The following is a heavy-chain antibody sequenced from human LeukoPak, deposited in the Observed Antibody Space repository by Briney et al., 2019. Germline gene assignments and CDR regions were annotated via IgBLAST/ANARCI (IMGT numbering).Heavy chain of an antibody. Sequence: ASVTVSCTVSGYTLTELSMHWVRQAPGKGLEWMGGFDPEDGETIYAQKFQGRVTMTEDTSTDTAYMELSSLRSEDTAVYYCATDRVGFWSGQGYFDLWGRGTLVTVSS. CDR1: GYTLTELS. CDR3: ATDRVGFWSGQGYFDL. D-gene: IGHD3-3*01. CDR2: FDPEDGET. V-gene: IGHV1-24*01. J-gene: IGHJ2*01.